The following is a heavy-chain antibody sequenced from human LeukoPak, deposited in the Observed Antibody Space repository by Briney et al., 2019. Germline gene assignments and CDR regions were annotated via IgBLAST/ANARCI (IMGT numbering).Heavy chain of an antibody. V-gene: IGHV4-39*01. CDR3: ARRKSTYYYDSSGYTTPSFVFDT. J-gene: IGHJ3*02. Sequence: SETLSLTCSVSGGSINSYGYYWAWIRQPPGKRPEWIGSIFYSGSTHYNPSLQSRITISADTSKGQFSLKLSSVTAADTAVYYCARRKSTYYYDSSGYTTPSFVFDTWGQGTMVTVSS. D-gene: IGHD3-22*01. CDR2: IFYSGST. CDR1: GGSINSYGYY.